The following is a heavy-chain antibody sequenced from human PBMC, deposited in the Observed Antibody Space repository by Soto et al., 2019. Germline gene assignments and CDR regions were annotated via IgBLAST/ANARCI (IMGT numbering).Heavy chain of an antibody. CDR3: AEDRGGSGWSTLDH. J-gene: IGHJ4*02. CDR1: GFSFSYFA. D-gene: IGHD6-19*01. Sequence: EVQLLESGGSLVHPGGSLRLSCAASGFSFSYFAMSWVRQAPGKGLEWVAAISGSGGNTYYADSVKGRFTISRDNSKNTLFLQRNSLRDEDTAVYYCAEDRGGSGWSTLDHWGQGSLVTVSS. V-gene: IGHV3-23*01. CDR2: ISGSGGNT.